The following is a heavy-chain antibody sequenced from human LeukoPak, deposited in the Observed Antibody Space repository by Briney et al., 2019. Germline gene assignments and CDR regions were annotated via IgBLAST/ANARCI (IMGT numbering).Heavy chain of an antibody. Sequence: GGSLRLSCAASGFTFSIYAMTWVRQAPGKGLEWVSVISGSGGSTYYADSVKGRFTISRDNSKNTLYLQMNSLRAEDTAVYYCARGTSVRITMIVVEPFDIWGQGTMVTASS. J-gene: IGHJ3*02. D-gene: IGHD3-22*01. CDR2: ISGSGGST. CDR1: GFTFSIYA. CDR3: ARGTSVRITMIVVEPFDI. V-gene: IGHV3-23*01.